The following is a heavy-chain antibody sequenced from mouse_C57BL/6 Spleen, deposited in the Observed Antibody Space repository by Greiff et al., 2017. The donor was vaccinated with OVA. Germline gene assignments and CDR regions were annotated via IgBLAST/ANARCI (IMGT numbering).Heavy chain of an antibody. Sequence: VQLQQSGAELVRPGTSVKVSCKASGYAFTNYLIEWVKQRPGQGLEWIGVINPGGGGTNYNEKFKGKATLTADKSSNTAYMQLSSLTSEDSAVYFCARGYYYGGFDHWGQGTTLTVSS. CDR2: INPGGGGT. CDR1: GYAFTNYL. V-gene: IGHV1-54*01. D-gene: IGHD1-1*01. J-gene: IGHJ2*01. CDR3: ARGYYYGGFDH.